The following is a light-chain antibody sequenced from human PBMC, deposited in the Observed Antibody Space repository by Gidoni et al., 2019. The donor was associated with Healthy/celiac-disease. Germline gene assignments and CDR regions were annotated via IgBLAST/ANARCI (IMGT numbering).Light chain of an antibody. V-gene: IGKV1-33*01. Sequence: IQMTQSPSSLSASVGDRVTITCQASQDISNYFNWYQHKPGKAPKLLIYDASNFETGVPSRCSGSGSGTCFTFTISSLQPEDIATYYWQQYDNLPITFGGGTKVEIK. J-gene: IGKJ4*01. CDR2: DAS. CDR1: QDISNY. CDR3: QQYDNLPIT.